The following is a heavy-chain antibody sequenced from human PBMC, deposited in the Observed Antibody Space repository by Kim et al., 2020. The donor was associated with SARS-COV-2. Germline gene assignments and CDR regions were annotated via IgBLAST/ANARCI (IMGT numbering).Heavy chain of an antibody. J-gene: IGHJ3*02. CDR3: AKDYDDILTGYHQDVAFDI. Sequence: GGSLRLSCAASGFTFSSYGMHWVRQAPGKGLEWVAVISYDGSNKYYADSVKGRFTISRDNSKNTLYLQMNSLRAEDTAVYYCAKDYDDILTGYHQDVAFDIWGQGTMVTVSS. CDR1: GFTFSSYG. D-gene: IGHD3-9*01. V-gene: IGHV3-30*18. CDR2: ISYDGSNK.